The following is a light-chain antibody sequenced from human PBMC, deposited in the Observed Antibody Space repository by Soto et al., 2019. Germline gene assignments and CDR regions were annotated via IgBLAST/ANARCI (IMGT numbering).Light chain of an antibody. J-gene: IGKJ2*01. CDR3: HQYNNCPPPT. CDR2: GAS. Sequence: EIVLTQSPGTLSLSPGERATLSCRASQSLSNNIYLAWYQQKPGQAPRLLIYGASSRATGIPNRFSGSGSGSDFAFTISSLRSEDFAVYSYHQYNNCPPPTFGPGTKLEIK. CDR1: QSLSNNIY. V-gene: IGKV3-20*01.